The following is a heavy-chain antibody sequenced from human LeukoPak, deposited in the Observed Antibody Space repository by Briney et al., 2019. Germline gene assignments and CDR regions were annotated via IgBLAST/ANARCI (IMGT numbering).Heavy chain of an antibody. Sequence: GGSLRLSCAASGFTFSDYYMSWIRQAPGKGLERVSYISSSGSTIYYSDSVKGRFTISRDNAKNSLYLQMNSLRAEDTAVYYCARAKVYDILTGTFYFDYWGQGTLVTVSS. D-gene: IGHD3-9*01. CDR1: GFTFSDYY. V-gene: IGHV3-11*04. CDR2: ISSSGSTI. CDR3: ARAKVYDILTGTFYFDY. J-gene: IGHJ4*02.